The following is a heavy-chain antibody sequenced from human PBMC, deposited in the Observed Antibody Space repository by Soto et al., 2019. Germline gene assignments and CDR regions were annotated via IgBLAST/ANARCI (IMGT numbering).Heavy chain of an antibody. J-gene: IGHJ4*02. CDR1: GGSISSGGYY. CDR2: IYYSGST. V-gene: IGHV4-31*03. CDR3: AGIYSGSPGGTLRY. D-gene: IGHD1-26*01. Sequence: QVQLQESGPGLVKPSQTLSLTCTVSGGSISSGGYYWSWIRQHPGKGLEWIGYIYYSGSTYYNPSLQIRVTLSVDPSKTQFSLQLSSVTAADTAVYSCAGIYSGSPGGTLRYWGQGTLVTVSS.